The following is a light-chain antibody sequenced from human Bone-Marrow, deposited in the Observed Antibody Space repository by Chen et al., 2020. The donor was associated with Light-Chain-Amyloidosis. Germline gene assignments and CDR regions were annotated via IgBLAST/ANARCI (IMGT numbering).Light chain of an antibody. CDR3: SSYTITNTLV. CDR1: SSDVGGDNH. CDR2: EVT. Sequence: QSALTQPASVSGSPGQSITISCTGTSSDVGGDNHVSWYQQHPDKAPKLIIYEVTNRPSWVPDRFSGSKSDNTASLTISGLQTDDEADYFCSSYTITNTLVFGSGTRVTVL. J-gene: IGLJ1*01. V-gene: IGLV2-14*01.